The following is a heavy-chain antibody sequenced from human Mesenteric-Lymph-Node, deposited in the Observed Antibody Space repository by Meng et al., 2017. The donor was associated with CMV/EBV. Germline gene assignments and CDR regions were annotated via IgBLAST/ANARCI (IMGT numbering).Heavy chain of an antibody. D-gene: IGHD3-22*01. V-gene: IGHV3-30*02. Sequence: GGSLRLSCAASGFTFSNYGIHWVRQAPGKGLEWVAIIWSDGSNKYYADSVKGRFTISRDNSRNTLFLQMNSLRAEDTAVYYCAKDKVVTGYYFDYWGQGTLVTVSS. CDR1: GFTFSNYG. CDR2: IWSDGSNK. J-gene: IGHJ4*02. CDR3: AKDKVVTGYYFDY.